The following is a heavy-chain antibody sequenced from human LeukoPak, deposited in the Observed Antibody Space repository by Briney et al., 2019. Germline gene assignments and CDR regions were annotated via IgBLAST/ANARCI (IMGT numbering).Heavy chain of an antibody. V-gene: IGHV3-30*03. D-gene: IGHD3-10*01. CDR2: ISYDGSNK. CDR3: ARAFWVRGVITRNKYYFDY. J-gene: IGHJ4*02. CDR1: GFTFSSYG. Sequence: GRSLRLSCAASGFTFSSYGMHWVRQAPGKGLEWVAVISYDGSNKYYVDSVKGRFTISRDNAKNSLYLQMNSLRAEDTAVYYCARAFWVRGVITRNKYYFDYWGQGTLVTVSS.